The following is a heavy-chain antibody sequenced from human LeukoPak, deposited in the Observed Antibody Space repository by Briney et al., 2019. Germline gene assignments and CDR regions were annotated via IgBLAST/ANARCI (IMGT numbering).Heavy chain of an antibody. CDR3: ARDAGSSWPYDAFDI. J-gene: IGHJ3*02. CDR2: IYYSGST. D-gene: IGHD6-13*01. Sequence: SETLSLTCTVSGGSISSYYWSWIRQPPGKGLEWIGYIYYSGSTNYNPSLKSRVTISVDTSKNQFSLKLSSVTATDTAVYYCARDAGSSWPYDAFDIWGQGTMVTVSS. CDR1: GGSISSYY. V-gene: IGHV4-59*01.